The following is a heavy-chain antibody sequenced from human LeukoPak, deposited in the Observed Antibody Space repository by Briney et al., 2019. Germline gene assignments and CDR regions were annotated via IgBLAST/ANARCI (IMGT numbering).Heavy chain of an antibody. CDR2: INSDGSST. D-gene: IGHD2-2*01. J-gene: IGHJ4*02. CDR1: GFTFSSYW. V-gene: IGHV3-74*01. Sequence: PGGSLRLSCAASGFTFSSYWMSWVRQAPGKGLVWVSRINSDGSSTSYADSVKGRFTISRDNAKNTLYLQMNSLRAEDTAVYYCARGDSSVVPAAKGFDYWGQGTLVTVSS. CDR3: ARGDSSVVPAAKGFDY.